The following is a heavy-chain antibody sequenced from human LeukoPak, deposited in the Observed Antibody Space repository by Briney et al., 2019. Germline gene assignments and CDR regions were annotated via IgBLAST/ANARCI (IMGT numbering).Heavy chain of an antibody. Sequence: GGSLRLSCAASGFRFSDYYMSWIRQAPGKGLEWVSSISNSSSYIYYADSVKGRFTISRDNAKNSLYLQMNSLRAEDTAVYYCARDRGRGFTPPDYWGQGTLVTVSS. CDR1: GFRFSDYY. V-gene: IGHV3-11*06. D-gene: IGHD3-16*01. CDR3: ARDRGRGFTPPDY. J-gene: IGHJ4*02. CDR2: ISNSSSYI.